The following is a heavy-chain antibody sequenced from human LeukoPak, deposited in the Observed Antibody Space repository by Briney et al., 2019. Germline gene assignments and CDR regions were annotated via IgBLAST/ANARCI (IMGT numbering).Heavy chain of an antibody. J-gene: IGHJ6*03. D-gene: IGHD3-10*01. Sequence: SETLSLTCTVSGYSIRSGFYWGWIRQSPGKGLEWIGNIYHSGITYYTPSLKSRVTISVDTSKNQFSLKLSSVTAADTAVYYCARTTMVRGTYYMDVWGKGTTVTISS. V-gene: IGHV4-38-2*02. CDR1: GYSIRSGFY. CDR3: ARTTMVRGTYYMDV. CDR2: IYHSGIT.